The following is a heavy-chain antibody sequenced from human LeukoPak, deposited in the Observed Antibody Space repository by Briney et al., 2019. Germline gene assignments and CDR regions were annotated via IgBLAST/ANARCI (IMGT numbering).Heavy chain of an antibody. D-gene: IGHD6-19*01. Sequence: PLASVKVSCKASGYTFTSYGISWVRQAPGQGLEWMGWISPYNDNTNYAQMLHARFTMTTETSTSTVYMELTTLRSDDTAVYYCARDPDMKSSGYYSDYWGQGTLVTVSS. CDR3: ARDPDMKSSGYYSDY. J-gene: IGHJ4*02. CDR1: GYTFTSYG. V-gene: IGHV1-18*01. CDR2: ISPYNDNT.